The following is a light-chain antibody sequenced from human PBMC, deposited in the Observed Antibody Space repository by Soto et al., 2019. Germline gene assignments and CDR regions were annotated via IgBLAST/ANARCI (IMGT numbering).Light chain of an antibody. CDR3: QHYNSYSEA. CDR2: KSS. J-gene: IGKJ1*01. Sequence: DIQMTQSPSTLSASEGDRVTISCRASQSVSIWLAWYQQKPGRAPKLLIYKSSTLKSGVPSRFSGSGSGTEFTLTISSLQPDDFATYYCQHYNSYSEAFRQGTQVDIK. V-gene: IGKV1-5*03. CDR1: QSVSIW.